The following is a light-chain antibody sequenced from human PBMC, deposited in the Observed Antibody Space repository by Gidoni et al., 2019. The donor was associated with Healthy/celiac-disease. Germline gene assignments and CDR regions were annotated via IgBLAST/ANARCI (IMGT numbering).Light chain of an antibody. Sequence: EMVLPQSPATLSLSPGERATPSCRASQSVSSYLAWYQQKPGQAPRLLIYDASNRATGIPARFSGSGSGTDFTLTISSLEPEDFAVYYCQQRSNWVTFGGGTKVEIK. CDR2: DAS. J-gene: IGKJ4*01. CDR3: QQRSNWVT. V-gene: IGKV3-11*01. CDR1: QSVSSY.